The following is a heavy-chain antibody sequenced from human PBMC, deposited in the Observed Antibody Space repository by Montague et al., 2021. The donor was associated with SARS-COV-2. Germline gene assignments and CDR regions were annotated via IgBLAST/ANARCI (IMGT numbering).Heavy chain of an antibody. CDR3: ARESVRAVAGDFDY. D-gene: IGHD6-19*01. CDR1: EFTFSNYA. CDR2: ISYDGSKK. Sequence: SLSLSFSASEFTFSNYAMHWVRQAPGKGLEWVAFISYDGSKKYYADSVKGRFTISRDNSKNTLYLQMNSLRAEDTAVYYCARESVRAVAGDFDYWGQGTLVTVSS. J-gene: IGHJ4*02. V-gene: IGHV3-30-3*01.